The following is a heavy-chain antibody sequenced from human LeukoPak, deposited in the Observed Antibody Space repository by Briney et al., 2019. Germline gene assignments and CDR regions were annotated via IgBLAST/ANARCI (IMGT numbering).Heavy chain of an antibody. CDR2: IYYSGST. D-gene: IGHD6-19*01. CDR1: GGSISSYY. CDR3: ASQVFVAGTAMGHYPFDY. Sequence: SETLSLTCTVSGGSISSYYWNWIRQPPGKGLEWIGYIYYSGSTNYNPSLKSRVTISVDTSKNQFSLKLSSVTAADTAVYFCASQVFVAGTAMGHYPFDYWGQGTLVTVSS. J-gene: IGHJ4*02. V-gene: IGHV4-59*08.